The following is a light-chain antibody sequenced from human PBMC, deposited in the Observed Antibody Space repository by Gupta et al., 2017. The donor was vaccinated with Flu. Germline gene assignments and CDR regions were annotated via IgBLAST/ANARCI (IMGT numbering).Light chain of an antibody. CDR3: TSYAGRKSLV. CDR2: EVS. Sequence: QSALTQPPSASGSPGQSVTISCTGISSDVGYYNYVSWYQQHPGKAPKLMPYEVSKRPSGVPDRFSGSKSGNTASLTVSGLQAEDEAAYYCTSYAGRKSLVFGGGTKLTVL. V-gene: IGLV2-8*01. J-gene: IGLJ2*01. CDR1: SSDVGYYNY.